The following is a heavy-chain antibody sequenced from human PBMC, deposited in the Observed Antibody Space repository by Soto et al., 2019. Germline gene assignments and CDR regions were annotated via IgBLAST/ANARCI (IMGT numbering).Heavy chain of an antibody. J-gene: IGHJ6*02. CDR1: GFPFSMFA. V-gene: IGHV3-23*01. CDR3: AKASRRVHYGLHV. D-gene: IGHD3-10*01. CDR2: IRGIGCGT. Sequence: EVQVLESGGGSVQPGGSLRLSCAASGFPFSMFAMNWVRQAPGKGLEWVSGIRGIGCGTYYADSVKGRFTISRDDSRNMLYLEMNIVRGEDTAVYYCAKASRRVHYGLHVWGQGTTVTVAS.